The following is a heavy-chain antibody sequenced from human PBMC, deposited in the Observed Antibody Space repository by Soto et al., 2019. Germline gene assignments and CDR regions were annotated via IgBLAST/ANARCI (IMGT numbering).Heavy chain of an antibody. CDR1: GFTFSSYA. J-gene: IGHJ2*01. CDR3: AKERGYGGTPYRYFDL. Sequence: EVQLLESGGGLVQPGGSLRLSCAASGFTFSSYAMSWVRQAPGKGLEWVSAISGSGGSTYYADSVKGPFTIPRDNSKNTLYLPMNSLRVADTAVYYCAKERGYGGTPYRYFDLWGRGTLVTVSS. CDR2: ISGSGGST. D-gene: IGHD4-17*01. V-gene: IGHV3-23*01.